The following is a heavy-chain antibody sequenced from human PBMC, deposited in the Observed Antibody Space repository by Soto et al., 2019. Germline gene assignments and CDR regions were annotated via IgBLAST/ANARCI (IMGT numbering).Heavy chain of an antibody. CDR2: IWYDGSNK. CDR3: ARDPTSWYSSGRDY. Sequence: QVQLVESGGGVVQPGRSLRLSCAASGFTFSSYGMHWVRQAPGKGLEWVAVIWYDGSNKYYADSVKGRFTISRDNSKNTLYLQMNSLRAEDTAVYYCARDPTSWYSSGRDYWGQGTLVTVSS. D-gene: IGHD6-19*01. J-gene: IGHJ4*02. CDR1: GFTFSSYG. V-gene: IGHV3-33*01.